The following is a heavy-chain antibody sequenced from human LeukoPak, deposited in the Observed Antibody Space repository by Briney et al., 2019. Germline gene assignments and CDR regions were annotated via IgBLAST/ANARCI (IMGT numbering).Heavy chain of an antibody. V-gene: IGHV4-34*01. CDR2: INHSGST. Sequence: LETLSLTCAVYGGSFSGYYWSWIRQPPGKGLEWIGEINHSGSTNYNPSLKSRVTISVDTSKNQFSLKLSSVTAADTAVYYCARGLAAAEAYYYYYMDVWGKGTTVTVSS. D-gene: IGHD6-13*01. CDR1: GGSFSGYY. CDR3: ARGLAAAEAYYYYYMDV. J-gene: IGHJ6*03.